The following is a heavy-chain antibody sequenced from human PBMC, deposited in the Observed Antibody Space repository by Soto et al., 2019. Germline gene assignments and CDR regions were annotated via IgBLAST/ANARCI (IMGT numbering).Heavy chain of an antibody. Sequence: QVQLVESGGGVVQSGRSLRLSCAASGFTFSSYAMHWVRQAPGKGLEWVAVISYDGSNKYYADSVKGRFTISRDNSKNTLYLQMNSLRAEDTAVYYCARDWGFDYWGQGTLVTVSS. CDR3: ARDWGFDY. J-gene: IGHJ4*02. V-gene: IGHV3-30-3*01. CDR1: GFTFSSYA. D-gene: IGHD3-16*01. CDR2: ISYDGSNK.